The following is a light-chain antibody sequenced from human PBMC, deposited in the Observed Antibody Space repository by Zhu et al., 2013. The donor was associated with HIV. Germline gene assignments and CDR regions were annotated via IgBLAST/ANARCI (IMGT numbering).Light chain of an antibody. CDR2: GDF. CDR3: QAYDRTLSGVV. J-gene: IGLJ2*01. V-gene: IGLV1-40*01. CDR1: TSNIGAGYA. Sequence: QSVLTQPPSVSGAPGQRVTISCTGSTSNIGAGYAVHWYQQLPGTAPKLLIYGDFNRPSGVPDRFSGSKSGTSASLAITGLQAEDEADYYCQAYDRTLSGVVFGGGTKLIVL.